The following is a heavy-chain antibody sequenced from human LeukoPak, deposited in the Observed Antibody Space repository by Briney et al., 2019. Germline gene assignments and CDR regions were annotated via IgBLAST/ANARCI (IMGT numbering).Heavy chain of an antibody. CDR1: GYTFTCYY. V-gene: IGHV1-2*06. Sequence: GASVKVSCRASGYTFTCYYMHWVGQAPGQGLEWMGRINPNSGGTNYARKFQGRVTMTRDTSISTAYMERSRLRSDDTAVYYCARTYPGYYDSSGYPLRYWGQGTLVTVSS. J-gene: IGHJ4*02. CDR3: ARTYPGYYDSSGYPLRY. CDR2: INPNSGGT. D-gene: IGHD3-22*01.